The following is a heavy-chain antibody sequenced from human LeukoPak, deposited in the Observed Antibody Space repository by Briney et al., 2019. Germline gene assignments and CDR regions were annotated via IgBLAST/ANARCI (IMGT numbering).Heavy chain of an antibody. CDR3: VRDRGVAYCSGGNCLTPPYDY. J-gene: IGHJ4*02. D-gene: IGHD2-15*01. CDR2: IYHSGNT. CDR1: GFSISRGHY. Sequence: PSETLSLTCTVSGFSISRGHYWGWIRQPPGKGLEWIGSIYHSGNTFYNPSLNSRVTISVDTSKNQFSLKLSSVTAADTAVYYCVRDRGVAYCSGGNCLTPPYDYWGQGTLVTVSS. V-gene: IGHV4-38-2*02.